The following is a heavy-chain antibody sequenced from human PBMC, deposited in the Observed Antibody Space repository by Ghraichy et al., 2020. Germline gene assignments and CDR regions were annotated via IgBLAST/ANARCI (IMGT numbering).Heavy chain of an antibody. CDR2: ISWNSGSI. J-gene: IGHJ3*02. D-gene: IGHD4-23*01. V-gene: IGHV3-9*01. CDR3: AKRANPVIDYGGLNDAFDI. CDR1: GFTFDDYA. Sequence: GGSLRLSCAASGFTFDDYAMHWVRQAPGKGLEWVSGISWNSGSIGYADSVKGRFTISRDNAKNSLYLQMNSLRAEDTALYYCAKRANPVIDYGGLNDAFDIWGQGTMVTVSS.